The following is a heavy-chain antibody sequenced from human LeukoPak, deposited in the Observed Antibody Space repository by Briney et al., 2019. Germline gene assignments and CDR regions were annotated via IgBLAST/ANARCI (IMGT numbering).Heavy chain of an antibody. J-gene: IGHJ4*02. CDR3: ARAYYYDSSGYYWDY. CDR2: ISAYNGNT. D-gene: IGHD3-22*01. V-gene: IGHV1-18*01. CDR1: GYTFTSYG. Sequence: ASVKVSCKASGYTFTSYGISWVRQAPGQGLEWMGWISAYNGNTNYAQKLQGRVTMTTDTSTSTAYMELRSLRSDDPAVYYCARAYYYDSSGYYWDYWGQGTLVTVSS.